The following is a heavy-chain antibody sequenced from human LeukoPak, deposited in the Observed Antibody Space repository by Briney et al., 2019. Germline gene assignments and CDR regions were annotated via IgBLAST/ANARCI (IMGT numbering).Heavy chain of an antibody. CDR1: GFTFSSYS. CDR3: AREMSGSYYPEYFQH. CDR2: ISSSSSYI. V-gene: IGHV3-21*01. D-gene: IGHD1-26*01. J-gene: IGHJ1*01. Sequence: GGSLRLSCAASGFTFSSYSMNWVRQAPGKGLEWVSSISSSSSYIYYADSVKGRFTISRDNAKNSLYLQMNSLRAGDTAVYYCAREMSGSYYPEYFQHWGQGTLVTVSS.